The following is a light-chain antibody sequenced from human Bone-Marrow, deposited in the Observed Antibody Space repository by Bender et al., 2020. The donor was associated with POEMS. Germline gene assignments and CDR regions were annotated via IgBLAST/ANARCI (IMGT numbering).Light chain of an antibody. V-gene: IGLV2-14*01. Sequence: QSALTQPASVSGSPGQSITISCTGTSSDVGGYNYVSWYQQHPDKAPKLIIYEVSKRPSGVPDRFSGSKSGNTASLTVSGLQADDEADYYCSSYTRSGTLVFGGGTKLTVL. CDR2: EVS. J-gene: IGLJ2*01. CDR1: SSDVGGYNY. CDR3: SSYTRSGTLV.